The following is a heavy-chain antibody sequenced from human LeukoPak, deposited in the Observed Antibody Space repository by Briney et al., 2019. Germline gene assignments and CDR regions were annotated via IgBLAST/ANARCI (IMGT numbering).Heavy chain of an antibody. CDR2: IGGSGINT. V-gene: IGHV3-23*01. CDR1: GLTFNSYA. Sequence: PGGSLRLSCAASGLTFNSYAMNWVRQAPGKGLGWVSAIGGSGINTYYADSVKGRLTISRDNSKNTLYLQMNSLRAEDTAVYYCAKEVEGQQLIGALDYWGQGTLVTVSS. D-gene: IGHD6-13*01. J-gene: IGHJ4*02. CDR3: AKEVEGQQLIGALDY.